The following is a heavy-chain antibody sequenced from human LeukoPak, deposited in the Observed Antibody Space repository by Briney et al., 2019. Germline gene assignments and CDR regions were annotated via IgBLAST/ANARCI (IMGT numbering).Heavy chain of an antibody. CDR3: ARRRLKGKYGDDSYWYFDL. CDR2: IKQDGSAK. D-gene: IGHD4-17*01. Sequence: GGSLRLSCAASGFSFSSYWMSWVRQAPVKGLEWVANIKQDGSAKSYVDSVKGRFTISRDNAKNSVHLQMNSLRAEDTAVYYCARRRLKGKYGDDSYWYFDLWGRGTLVSVSS. CDR1: GFSFSSYW. J-gene: IGHJ2*01. V-gene: IGHV3-7*01.